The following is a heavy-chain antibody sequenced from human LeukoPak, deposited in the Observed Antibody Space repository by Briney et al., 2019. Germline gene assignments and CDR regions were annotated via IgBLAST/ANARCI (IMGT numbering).Heavy chain of an antibody. J-gene: IGHJ4*02. Sequence: GGSLRLSCAASGFTFSDFYMSWIRQAPGKGLEWVSYISNSDSAIYYADSVKGRFTISRDNAENSLYLQMNSLRAEDTAVYYCARQGNTAFRFFDCRGQGTPVTVSS. V-gene: IGHV3-11*04. CDR3: ARQGNTAFRFFDC. D-gene: IGHD4-23*01. CDR2: ISNSDSAI. CDR1: GFTFSDFY.